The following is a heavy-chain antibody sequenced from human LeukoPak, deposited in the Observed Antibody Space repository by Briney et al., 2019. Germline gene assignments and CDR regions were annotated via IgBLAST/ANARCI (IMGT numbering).Heavy chain of an antibody. Sequence: SETLSLTCTVSGGSISGYYWTWIRQPPDKGLEWIGQIYYNGKADYNPSLESRITISVDTSKNKISLKLNSVTAADTAIYYCAKFGADYGMYVWGQGITVAVSS. CDR3: AKFGADYGMYV. D-gene: IGHD3-16*01. J-gene: IGHJ6*02. V-gene: IGHV4-59*01. CDR2: IYYNGKA. CDR1: GGSISGYY.